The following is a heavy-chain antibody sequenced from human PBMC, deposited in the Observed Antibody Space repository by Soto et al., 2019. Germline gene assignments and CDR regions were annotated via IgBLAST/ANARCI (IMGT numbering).Heavy chain of an antibody. J-gene: IGHJ4*02. CDR1: GFTFSSYG. CDR3: AKGDYYDSSYVDY. D-gene: IGHD3-22*01. CDR2: ISYDGSNK. V-gene: IGHV3-30*18. Sequence: GESLKISCAASGFTFSSYGMHWVRQAPGRGLEWVAVISYDGSNKYYADSVKGRFTISRDNSKNTLYLQMNSLRAEDTAVYYCAKGDYYDSSYVDYWGQGTLVTVSS.